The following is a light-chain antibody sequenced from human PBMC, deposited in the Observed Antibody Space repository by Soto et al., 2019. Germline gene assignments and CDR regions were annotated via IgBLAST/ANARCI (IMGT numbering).Light chain of an antibody. V-gene: IGKV1-27*01. CDR3: QKYNSAPLT. J-gene: IGKJ5*01. CDR2: AVS. CDR1: QVISNY. Sequence: DVQMTQSPSSLSVSVGDRVTITCRASQVISNYLAWYQQKPGKPPQLLIYAVSTLQSGVPSRFSGSASGTEFTLTISSLQHEDVATYYCQKYNSAPLTFGQGTRLE.